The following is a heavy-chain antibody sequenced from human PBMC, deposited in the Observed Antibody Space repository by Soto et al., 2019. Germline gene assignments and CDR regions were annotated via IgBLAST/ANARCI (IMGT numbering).Heavy chain of an antibody. J-gene: IGHJ4*02. CDR1: GGSVTNSSYY. V-gene: IGHV4-39*01. CDR2: VYYRGRG. D-gene: IGHD4-4*01. CDR3: VSQRTTVTTQAYFDY. Sequence: SETLSLTCTVSGGSVTNSSYYWGWIRQSPGKGLEWIGSVYYRGRGYSKSSVKSRVTISVDTSKNQFSLNLNSVTASDTAVYFCVSQRTTVTTQAYFDYWGPGALVTVSS.